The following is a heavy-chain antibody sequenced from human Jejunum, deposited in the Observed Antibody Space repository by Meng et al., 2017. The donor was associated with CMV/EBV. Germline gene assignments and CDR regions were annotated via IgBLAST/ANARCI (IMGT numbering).Heavy chain of an antibody. CDR2: VNPGNGNT. V-gene: IGHV1-3*01. J-gene: IGHJ4*02. Sequence: QGRFLRAGPKVKKPGASVKVSCKTSGYTFTTYDMHWVRQAPGQRLEWMGWVNPGNGNTKYSEKFQGRVTMTRDTAASTVYMELRRLRSEDTAVYYCARTGCNSTSCYDYWGQGTLVTVSS. CDR1: GYTFTTYD. CDR3: ARTGCNSTSCYDY. D-gene: IGHD2-2*01.